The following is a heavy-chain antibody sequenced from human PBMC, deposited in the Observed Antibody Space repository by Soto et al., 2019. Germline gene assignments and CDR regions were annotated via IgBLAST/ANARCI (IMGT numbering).Heavy chain of an antibody. CDR1: GGSISSGDYY. CDR2: IYYSGST. D-gene: IGHD3-3*01. Sequence: SEALSLTCTVSGGSISSGDYYWSWIRQPPGKGLEWIGYIYYSGSTYYNPSLKSRVTISVDTSKNQFSLKLSSVTAADTAVYYCARVITIFGIGGKYGMDVWGQGTTVT. V-gene: IGHV4-30-4*01. J-gene: IGHJ6*02. CDR3: ARVITIFGIGGKYGMDV.